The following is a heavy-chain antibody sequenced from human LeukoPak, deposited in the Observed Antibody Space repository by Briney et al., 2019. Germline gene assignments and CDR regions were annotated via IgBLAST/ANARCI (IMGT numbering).Heavy chain of an antibody. CDR2: ISSSSSYI. J-gene: IGHJ4*02. D-gene: IGHD4-23*01. V-gene: IGHV3-21*01. CDR3: ARDLGYGGKLDC. CDR1: GFTFSSYS. Sequence: GGSLRPSCAASGFTFSSYSMNWVRQARGKGLEWVSSISSSSSYIYYADSVKGRFTISRDNAKNSLYLQMNSLRAEDTAVYYCARDLGYGGKLDCWGQGTLVTVSS.